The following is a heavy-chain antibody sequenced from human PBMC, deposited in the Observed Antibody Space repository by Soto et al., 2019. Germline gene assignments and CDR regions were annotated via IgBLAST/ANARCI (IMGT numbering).Heavy chain of an antibody. J-gene: IGHJ4*02. CDR1: GGSISRNYYY. Sequence: TSETLSLTCTVSGGSISRNYYYWGWIRQPPGKGLEWIGSIYYSGSTYYNPSLKSRVTISVDTSKNQFSLKLSSVTAADTAVYYCARPSGSYLYYFDYWGQGTLVTVSS. D-gene: IGHD1-26*01. CDR2: IYYSGST. V-gene: IGHV4-39*01. CDR3: ARPSGSYLYYFDY.